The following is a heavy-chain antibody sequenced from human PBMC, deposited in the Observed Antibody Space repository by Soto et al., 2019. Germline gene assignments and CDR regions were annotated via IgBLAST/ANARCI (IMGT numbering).Heavy chain of an antibody. J-gene: IGHJ4*02. Sequence: KQSPTLSLTCAISGDSVSSNSAAWNWIRQSPSRGLEWLGRTYYRSKWYNDYAVSVKSRITINPDTSKNQFSLQLNSVTPEDTAVYYCARGYGSGIRDYFDYWGQGTLVTVSS. V-gene: IGHV6-1*01. CDR3: ARGYGSGIRDYFDY. CDR1: GDSVSSNSAA. D-gene: IGHD3-10*01. CDR2: TYYRSKWYN.